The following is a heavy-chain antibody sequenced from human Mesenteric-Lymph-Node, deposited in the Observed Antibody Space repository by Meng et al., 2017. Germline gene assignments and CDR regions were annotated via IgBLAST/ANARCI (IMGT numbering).Heavy chain of an antibody. Sequence: GESLKISCAASGFTFSSYAMSWVRQAPGKGLEWVSAISGSGGSTYYADSVKGRFTISRDNSKNTLYLQMNSLRAEDTAVYYCVKDRESYNSVWDAFDIWGQGTMVTVSS. CDR1: GFTFSSYA. J-gene: IGHJ3*02. V-gene: IGHV3-23*01. D-gene: IGHD1-20*01. CDR2: ISGSGGST. CDR3: VKDRESYNSVWDAFDI.